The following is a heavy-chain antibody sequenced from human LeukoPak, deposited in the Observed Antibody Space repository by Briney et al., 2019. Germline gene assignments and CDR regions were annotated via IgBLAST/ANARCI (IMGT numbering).Heavy chain of an antibody. D-gene: IGHD3-9*01. CDR2: IWSDGGNE. J-gene: IGHJ4*02. CDR3: ATDISTHYFGS. CDR1: GFTFSSFG. Sequence: GRSLRLSCAASGFTFSSFGMHWVRQAPGKGLEWVAMIWSDGGNEYYAESVKGRFTISRDNSRNTLFLQMNSLRAEDTAIYYCATDISTHYFGSWGQGTLVTVSS. V-gene: IGHV3-33*01.